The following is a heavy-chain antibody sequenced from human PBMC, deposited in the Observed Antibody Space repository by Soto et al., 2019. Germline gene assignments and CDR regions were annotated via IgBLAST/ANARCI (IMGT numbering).Heavy chain of an antibody. CDR3: ARGWSDAFDI. V-gene: IGHV1-46*01. D-gene: IGHD3-3*01. CDR1: GYTFPRYY. CDR2: INPSGGST. Sequence: ASVKVSCKASGYTFPRYYMHWVRQAPGPGLEWMGIINPSGGSTSYAQKFQGRVTMTRDTSTSTVYMELSSLRSEDMAVYYCARGWSDAFDIWGQGTMVTVSS. J-gene: IGHJ3*02.